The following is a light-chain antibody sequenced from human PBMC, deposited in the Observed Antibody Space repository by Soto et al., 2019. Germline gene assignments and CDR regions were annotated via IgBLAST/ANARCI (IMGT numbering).Light chain of an antibody. CDR3: LQDHDDSWT. Sequence: DIQMTQSPSSLSASVGDRVTLTCRASETISTFLNWYQHKPGRAPKLLIYAASRLQSGVPSRFRGSRSGTEFTLTVSSLQPEDFATYYCLQDHDDSWTFGQGTKVDIK. J-gene: IGKJ1*01. V-gene: IGKV1-39*01. CDR2: AAS. CDR1: ETISTF.